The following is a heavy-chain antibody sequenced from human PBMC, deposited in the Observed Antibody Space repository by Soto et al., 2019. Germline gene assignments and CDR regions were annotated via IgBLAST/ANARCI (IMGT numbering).Heavy chain of an antibody. CDR1: GGSISSSSYY. V-gene: IGHV4-39*01. CDR3: ARRSDYYDSSGYPIRWFDP. Sequence: XETLSLTCTVSGGSISSSSYYWGWIRQPPGKGLEWIGSIYYSGSTYYNPSLKSRVTISVDTSKNQFSLKLSSVTAADTAVYYCARRSDYYDSSGYPIRWFDPWGQGTLVTVSS. D-gene: IGHD3-22*01. CDR2: IYYSGST. J-gene: IGHJ5*02.